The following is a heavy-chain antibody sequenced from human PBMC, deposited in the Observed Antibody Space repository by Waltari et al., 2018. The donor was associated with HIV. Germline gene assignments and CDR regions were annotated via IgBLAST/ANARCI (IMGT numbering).Heavy chain of an antibody. Sequence: EVQLLESGGGLVQPGQSLRISCTVSGFSFVTYAMSWVRQAPGKGLEWVSAISGTGEHTFYADSVKGRFTISRDNSKRTLYLQMNSLRAEDTALYYCARHSSSHPYYYAMDVWGQGTTVTVSS. CDR1: GFSFVTYA. V-gene: IGHV3-23*01. J-gene: IGHJ6*02. CDR3: ARHSSSHPYYYAMDV. CDR2: ISGTGEHT. D-gene: IGHD6-13*01.